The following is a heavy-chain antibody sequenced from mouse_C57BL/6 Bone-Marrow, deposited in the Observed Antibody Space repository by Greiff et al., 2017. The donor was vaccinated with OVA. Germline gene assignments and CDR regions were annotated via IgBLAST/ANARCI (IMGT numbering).Heavy chain of an antibody. D-gene: IGHD1-1*01. J-gene: IGHJ2*01. V-gene: IGHV4-1*01. Sequence: CAPGGVDFSRYWMSWVRRAPGKGLEWIGEINPDSSTINYAPSLKDKFIISRDNSKNTLYLQMSKVRSEDTALYYCARDYGSSLDYWGQGTTLTVSS. CDR1: GVDFSRYW. CDR3: ARDYGSSLDY. CDR2: INPDSSTI.